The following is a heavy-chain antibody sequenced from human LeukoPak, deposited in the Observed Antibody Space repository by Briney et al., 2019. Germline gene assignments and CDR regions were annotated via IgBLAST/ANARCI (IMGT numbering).Heavy chain of an antibody. D-gene: IGHD3-22*01. J-gene: IGHJ4*02. Sequence: EASVKVSCKASGYTFTSYDINWVRQATGQGLEWMGWMNPNSGNTGYAQKSQGRVTMTRNTSISTAYMELSSLRSEDTAVYYCARGVPTYYYDSSGYYPGYWGQGTLVTVSS. CDR1: GYTFTSYD. V-gene: IGHV1-8*01. CDR3: ARGVPTYYYDSSGYYPGY. CDR2: MNPNSGNT.